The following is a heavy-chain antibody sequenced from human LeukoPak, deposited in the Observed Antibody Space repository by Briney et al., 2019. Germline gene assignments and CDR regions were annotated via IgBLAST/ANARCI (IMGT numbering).Heavy chain of an antibody. J-gene: IGHJ4*02. V-gene: IGHV1-18*01. CDR1: GYTFTSYG. D-gene: IGHD3-3*01. CDR3: ARDGGYYDFWSGSSLFDY. Sequence: ASVKVSCKASGYTFTSYGISWVRQAPGQGLEWMGWVSAYNGNTNYAQKLQGRVTMTTDTSTSTAYMELRSLRSDDTAVYYCARDGGYYDFWSGSSLFDYWGQGTLVTVSS. CDR2: VSAYNGNT.